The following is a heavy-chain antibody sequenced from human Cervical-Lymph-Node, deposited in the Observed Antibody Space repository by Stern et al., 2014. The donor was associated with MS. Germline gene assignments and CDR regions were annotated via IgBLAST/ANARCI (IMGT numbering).Heavy chain of an antibody. D-gene: IGHD2-8*02. V-gene: IGHV3-20*01. J-gene: IGHJ6*02. CDR2: INYNGGSP. CDR1: GFIFDDYG. Sequence: VQLVESGGGVVRPGGSLRVSCAASGFIFDDYGMSWVRQVPGQGPEWVSGINYNGGSPDYAASVKGRFAISRDNAKKSLYLRMNSLRVEDTAVYHCARAFCTGGVCYSFPFYGMDVWGQGTTVTVSS. CDR3: ARAFCTGGVCYSFPFYGMDV.